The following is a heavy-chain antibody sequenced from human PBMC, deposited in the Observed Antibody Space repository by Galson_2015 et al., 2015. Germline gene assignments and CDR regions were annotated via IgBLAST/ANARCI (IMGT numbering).Heavy chain of an antibody. CDR1: GFTFDDYA. J-gene: IGHJ1*01. CDR2: ISWNSGSI. CDR3: AKGGWGYYDISGYSSAYFQH. D-gene: IGHD3-22*01. Sequence: SLRLSCAASGFTFDDYAMHWVRQAPGKGLEWVSGISWNSGSIGYADSVKGRFTISRDNAKNSLYLQMNSLRAEDTALYYCAKGGWGYYDISGYSSAYFQHWGQGTLVTVSS. V-gene: IGHV3-9*01.